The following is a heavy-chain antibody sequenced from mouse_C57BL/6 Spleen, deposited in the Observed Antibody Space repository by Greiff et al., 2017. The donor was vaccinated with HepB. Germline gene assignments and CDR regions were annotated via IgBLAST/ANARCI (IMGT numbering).Heavy chain of an antibody. CDR3: ARMGDYDVRYAMDY. CDR2: IYPGDGDT. J-gene: IGHJ4*01. CDR1: GYAFSSSW. D-gene: IGHD2-4*01. V-gene: IGHV1-82*01. Sequence: QVQLKESGPELVKPGASVKISCKASGYAFSSSWMNWVKQRPGKGLEWIGRIYPGDGDTNYNGKFKGKATLTADKSSSTAYMQLSSLTSEDSAVYFCARMGDYDVRYAMDYWGQGTSVTVSS.